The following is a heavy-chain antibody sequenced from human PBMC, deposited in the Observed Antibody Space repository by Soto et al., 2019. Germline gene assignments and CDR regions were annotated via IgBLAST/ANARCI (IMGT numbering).Heavy chain of an antibody. CDR2: ISGSGGST. CDR3: AKFPPSAAAGIFYGPGILDLVRSIGHWYFDL. CDR1: GFTFSSYA. Sequence: GGSLRLSCAASGFTFSSYAMSWVRQAPGKGLEWVSAISGSGGSTYYADSVKGRFTISRDNSKNTLYLQMNSLRAEDTAVYYCAKFPPSAAAGIFYGPGILDLVRSIGHWYFDLWGRGTLVTVSS. V-gene: IGHV3-23*01. J-gene: IGHJ2*01. D-gene: IGHD6-13*01.